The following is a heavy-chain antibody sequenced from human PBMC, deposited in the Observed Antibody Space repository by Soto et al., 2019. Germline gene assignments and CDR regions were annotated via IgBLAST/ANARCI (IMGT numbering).Heavy chain of an antibody. J-gene: IGHJ4*02. D-gene: IGHD3-3*01. CDR3: ARESIFGVLMGLPLLDY. CDR2: ISGSGGST. V-gene: IGHV3-23*01. CDR1: GFTFSSYA. Sequence: GGSLRLSCAASGFTFSSYAMSWVRQAPGKGLEWVSAISGSGGSTYYADSVKGRFTISRDNGRNSLYLQMNSLRAEDTAVYYCARESIFGVLMGLPLLDYWGQGILVTVSS.